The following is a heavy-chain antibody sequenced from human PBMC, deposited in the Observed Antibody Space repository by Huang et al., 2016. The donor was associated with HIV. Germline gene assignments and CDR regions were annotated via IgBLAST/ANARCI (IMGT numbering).Heavy chain of an antibody. V-gene: IGHV3-30*03. D-gene: IGHD3-9*01. J-gene: IGHJ4*02. CDR3: ARELAVTGYWDFDS. CDR2: ISADGQKN. CDR1: GFTFNVYA. Sequence: QAQLAEFGGGAVQPGTSLTLSCVASGFTFNVYAMHWVCQAPGKGLEWVAVISADGQKNFYIASVRGRFTITRDNSRNTVHLRMDSLSAADTATYYCARELAVTGYWDFDSWGQGTLVTVSS.